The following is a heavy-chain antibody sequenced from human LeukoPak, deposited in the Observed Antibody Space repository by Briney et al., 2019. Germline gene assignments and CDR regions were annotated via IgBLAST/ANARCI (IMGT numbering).Heavy chain of an antibody. V-gene: IGHV3-30*18. D-gene: IGHD3-22*01. CDR2: ISYDGSNK. CDR1: GFTFSSYG. Sequence: GGSLRLSCAASGFTFSSYGMHWVRQAPGKGLEWVAVISYDGSNKYYADSVKGRFTISRDNSKNTLYLQMNSLRAEDTAVYYCAKDLNSTYNYDSSGYEDAFDIWGQGTMVTVSS. CDR3: AKDLNSTYNYDSSGYEDAFDI. J-gene: IGHJ3*02.